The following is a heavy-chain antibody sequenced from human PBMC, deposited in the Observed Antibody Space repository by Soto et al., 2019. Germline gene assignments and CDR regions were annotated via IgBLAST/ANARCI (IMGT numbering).Heavy chain of an antibody. V-gene: IGHV1-69*01. CDR1: GGNFSRNG. CDR2: IIPIFGTT. D-gene: IGHD6-13*01. Sequence: QVQLVQSGAEVKKPGSSVKISCKTSGGNFSRNGISWVRQAPGQGLEWMGGIIPIFGTTNYAHKFRGRVTVTADESTSTVYMVMNSLRSEDTAVYYCARASDSTWYNWFDPWGQGTLVTVSS. CDR3: ARASDSTWYNWFDP. J-gene: IGHJ5*02.